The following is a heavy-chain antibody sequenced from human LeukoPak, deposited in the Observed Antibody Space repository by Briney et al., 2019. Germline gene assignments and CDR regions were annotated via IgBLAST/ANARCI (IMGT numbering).Heavy chain of an antibody. CDR2: IYYSGST. CDR1: GFTFSSYEMN. V-gene: IGHV4-30-4*08. CDR3: ARVLGYCSGGSCSRHFDY. D-gene: IGHD2-15*01. J-gene: IGHJ4*02. Sequence: LRLSCAASGFTFSSYEMNWVRQAPGKGLEWIGYIYYSGSTYYNPSPKSRVTISVDTSKNQFSLKLSSVTAADTAVYYCARVLGYCSGGSCSRHFDYWGQGTLVTVSS.